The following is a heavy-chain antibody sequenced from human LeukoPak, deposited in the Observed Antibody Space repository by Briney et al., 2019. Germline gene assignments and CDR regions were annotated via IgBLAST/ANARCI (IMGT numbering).Heavy chain of an antibody. CDR3: AKHVGSGSYFYYFDY. CDR1: GFTFSSYA. D-gene: IGHD1-26*01. Sequence: PGGSLRLSCAASGFTFSSYAMSWVRQAPGKGLEWVSAISGSGGSTYYADSVKGRFTISRDNSKNTLYLQMNSPRAEDTAVYYCAKHVGSGSYFYYFDYWGQGALVTVSS. V-gene: IGHV3-23*01. CDR2: ISGSGGST. J-gene: IGHJ4*02.